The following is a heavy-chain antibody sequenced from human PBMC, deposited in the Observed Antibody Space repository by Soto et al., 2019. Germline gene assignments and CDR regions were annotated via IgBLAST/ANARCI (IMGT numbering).Heavy chain of an antibody. Sequence: QVQLVQSGAEVKKPGASVKISCKASGYTFTSHYMHWVRQAPGQGLEWVGMINPTGGGASYEQKFQDRVTMTRDTSTSTGYMELSSLRSEDTAVYFCARGSAYDREPFDYWGQGTLVTVSS. J-gene: IGHJ4*02. D-gene: IGHD5-12*01. CDR2: INPTGGGA. CDR3: ARGSAYDREPFDY. V-gene: IGHV1-46*03. CDR1: GYTFTSHY.